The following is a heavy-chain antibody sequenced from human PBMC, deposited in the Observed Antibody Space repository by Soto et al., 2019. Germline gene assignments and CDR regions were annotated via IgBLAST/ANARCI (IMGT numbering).Heavy chain of an antibody. Sequence: ASVKVSCKGSGYSFTSYWIGWVRQMPGKGLEWMGIIYPGDSDTRYSPSFQGQVTISADTSISTAYLQWSSLKASDTAMYYCARSGTGDAFDIWGQGTMVTVSS. D-gene: IGHD7-27*01. CDR2: IYPGDSDT. CDR3: ARSGTGDAFDI. J-gene: IGHJ3*02. CDR1: GYSFTSYW. V-gene: IGHV5-51*01.